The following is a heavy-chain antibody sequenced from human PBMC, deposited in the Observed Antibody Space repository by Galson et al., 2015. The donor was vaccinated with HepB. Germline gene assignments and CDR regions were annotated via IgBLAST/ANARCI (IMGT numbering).Heavy chain of an antibody. Sequence: SLRLSCAASGFTFSSYAMHWVRQAPGKGLEWVAVISYDGSNKYYADSVKGRFTISRNNSKNTLYLQMNSLRAEDTAVYYCARNRAPTMIVLDAFDIWGQGTMVTVSS. CDR3: ARNRAPTMIVLDAFDI. CDR1: GFTFSSYA. J-gene: IGHJ3*02. CDR2: ISYDGSNK. V-gene: IGHV3-30-3*01. D-gene: IGHD3-22*01.